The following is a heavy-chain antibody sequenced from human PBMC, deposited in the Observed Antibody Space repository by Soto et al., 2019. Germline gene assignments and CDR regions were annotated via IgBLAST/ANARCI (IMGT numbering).Heavy chain of an antibody. Sequence: ASVKVSCKASGYTFTSYGISWVRQAPGQGLEWMGWISAYNGNTNYAQKLQGRVTMTTDTSISTAYMELSSLRSEDTAVYYCARSAYYDFWSGYEPTPNDYWGQGTLVTVSS. CDR1: GYTFTSYG. CDR3: ARSAYYDFWSGYEPTPNDY. CDR2: ISAYNGNT. V-gene: IGHV1-18*01. J-gene: IGHJ4*02. D-gene: IGHD3-3*01.